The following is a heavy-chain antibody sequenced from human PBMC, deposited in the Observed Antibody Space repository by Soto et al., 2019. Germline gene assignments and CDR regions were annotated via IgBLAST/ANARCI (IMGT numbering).Heavy chain of an antibody. Sequence: EVQLLESGGGLVQPGGSLRHSCAASGFTFSSYAMSWVRQAPGKGLEWVSGINGGGDSTYFADSVRGRFTISRDNSKNTLFLQMNSLRAEDTAVYYCARGWTFDLWGQGTLVTVSS. V-gene: IGHV3-23*01. CDR2: INGGGDST. D-gene: IGHD1-1*01. CDR3: ARGWTFDL. J-gene: IGHJ4*02. CDR1: GFTFSSYA.